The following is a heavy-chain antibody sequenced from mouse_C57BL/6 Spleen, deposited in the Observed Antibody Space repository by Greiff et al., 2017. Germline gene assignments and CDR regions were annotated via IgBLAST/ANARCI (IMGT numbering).Heavy chain of an antibody. V-gene: IGHV1-69*01. CDR2: IDPSDSYT. J-gene: IGHJ4*01. Sequence: QVQLQQPGAELVMPGASVKLSCKASGYTFTSYWMHWVKQRPGQGLEWIGEIDPSDSYTNYNQKFKGKSTLTVEKSSSTAYMQLSSLTSEDSAVYYCARRSFYGLYAMDYWGQGTSVTVSS. D-gene: IGHD1-1*02. CDR1: GYTFTSYW. CDR3: ARRSFYGLYAMDY.